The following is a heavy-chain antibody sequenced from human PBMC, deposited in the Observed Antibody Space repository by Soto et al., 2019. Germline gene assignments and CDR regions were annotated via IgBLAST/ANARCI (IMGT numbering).Heavy chain of an antibody. CDR3: ARDTVEDILTPGFDE. V-gene: IGHV3-30-3*01. Sequence: WFPGLSCAASGFTFSSYAMHWVRQAPGKGLEWVAVISYDGSNKYYADSVKGRFTISRDNSKNTLYLQMNSLRAEDTAVYYCARDTVEDILTPGFDEWGQGTLVTVYS. J-gene: IGHJ4*02. CDR2: ISYDGSNK. D-gene: IGHD3-9*01. CDR1: GFTFSSYA.